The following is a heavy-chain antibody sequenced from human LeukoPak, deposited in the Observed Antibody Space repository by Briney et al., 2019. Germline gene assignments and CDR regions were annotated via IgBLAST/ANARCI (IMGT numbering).Heavy chain of an antibody. Sequence: GGSLRLSCAASGFTFSSYAMSWVRQAPGKGLEWVSTISVSGGSTYYADSVKGRFTISRDNSKSTLCLQMNSLRAEDTAVYYCAKDRESSNWYVDYWGQGTLVTVSS. D-gene: IGHD6-13*01. V-gene: IGHV3-23*01. CDR1: GFTFSSYA. CDR3: AKDRESSNWYVDY. CDR2: ISVSGGST. J-gene: IGHJ4*02.